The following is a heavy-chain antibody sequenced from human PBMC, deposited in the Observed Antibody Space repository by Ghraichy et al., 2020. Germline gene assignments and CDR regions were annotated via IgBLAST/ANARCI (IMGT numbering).Heavy chain of an antibody. V-gene: IGHV3-23*01. J-gene: IGHJ2*01. CDR3: AKVPRYYYDSSGYPPYWYFDL. D-gene: IGHD3-22*01. CDR2: ISGSGGST. CDR1: GFTFSSYA. Sequence: GGSLRLSCAASGFTFSSYAMSWVRQAPGKGLEWVSAISGSGGSTYYADSVKGRFTISRDNSKNTLYLQMNSLRAEDTAVYYCAKVPRYYYDSSGYPPYWYFDLWGRGTLVTVSS.